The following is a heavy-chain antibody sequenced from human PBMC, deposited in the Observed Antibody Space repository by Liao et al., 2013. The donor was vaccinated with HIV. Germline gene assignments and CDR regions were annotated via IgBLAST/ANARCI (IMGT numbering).Heavy chain of an antibody. CDR3: ARPTTVVTPNAFDI. CDR1: GGSIRSGDYY. CDR2: IYYSGST. D-gene: IGHD4-23*01. J-gene: IGHJ3*02. Sequence: QVQLQESGPGLVKPSQTLSLTCTVSGGSIRSGDYYWSWIRQPPGKGLEWIGCIYYSGSTDYNPSLKSRVTISVDTSKNQFSLKLTSVTAADTAVYYCARPTTVVTPNAFDIWGQGTMVTVSS. V-gene: IGHV4-30-4*01.